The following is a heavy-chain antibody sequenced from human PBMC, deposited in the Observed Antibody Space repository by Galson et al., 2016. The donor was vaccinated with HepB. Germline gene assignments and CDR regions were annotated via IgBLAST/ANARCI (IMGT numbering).Heavy chain of an antibody. CDR2: IYSGGST. CDR1: GFTVNSNY. Sequence: SLRLSCAASGFTVNSNYMSWVRQAPGKGLEWVSSIYSGGSTYYADSVKGRFTISRDNSKNTLYLQMNSLRAEDTAVYYCAREEGYTSGWYRNTLDYWGQGTQVTVSS. J-gene: IGHJ4*02. CDR3: AREEGYTSGWYRNTLDY. V-gene: IGHV3-53*05. D-gene: IGHD6-19*01.